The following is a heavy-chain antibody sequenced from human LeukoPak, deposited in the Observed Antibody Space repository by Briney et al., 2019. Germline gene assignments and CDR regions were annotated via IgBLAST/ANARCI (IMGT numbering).Heavy chain of an antibody. CDR2: IYYSGST. CDR1: GGSISSGDYY. D-gene: IGHD5-24*01. V-gene: IGHV4-30-4*01. Sequence: SQTLSLTCTVSGGSISSGDYYWSWIRQPPGKGLEWIGYIYYSGSTYYNPSLKSRVTISVDTSKNQFSLKLSSVTAADTAVYYCARHGDGYNYYFDYWGQGTLVTVSS. CDR3: ARHGDGYNYYFDY. J-gene: IGHJ4*02.